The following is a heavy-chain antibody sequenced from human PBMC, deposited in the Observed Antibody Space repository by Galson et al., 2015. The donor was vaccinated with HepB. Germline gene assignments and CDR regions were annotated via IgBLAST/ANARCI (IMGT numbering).Heavy chain of an antibody. CDR3: ARDLRAVAGPYYYYGMDV. CDR2: TYYRSKWYN. J-gene: IGHJ6*02. CDR1: GDSVSSNSAA. Sequence: CAISGDSVSSNSAAWNWFRQSPSRGLEWLGRTYYRSKWYNDYAVSVKSRITINPDTSKNQFSLQLNSVTPEDTAVYYCARDLRAVAGPYYYYGMDVWGQGTTVTVSS. V-gene: IGHV6-1*01. D-gene: IGHD6-19*01.